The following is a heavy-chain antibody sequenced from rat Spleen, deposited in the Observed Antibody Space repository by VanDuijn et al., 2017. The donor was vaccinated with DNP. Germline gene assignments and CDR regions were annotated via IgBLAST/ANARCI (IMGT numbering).Heavy chain of an antibody. Sequence: EVKLVESGGGLVQPGRSLKLSCAASGFNFNDYWMGWVRQAPGEGLERIGEINKGSSTINYSPSSKDKFTISRDNAQNTLYLQMNKLGSEDTAIYYCARGPNDGGWLDYFDYWGQGVMVTVSS. CDR3: ARGPNDGGWLDYFDY. D-gene: IGHD1-11*01. CDR2: INKGSSTI. V-gene: IGHV4-2*01. CDR1: GFNFNDYW. J-gene: IGHJ2*01.